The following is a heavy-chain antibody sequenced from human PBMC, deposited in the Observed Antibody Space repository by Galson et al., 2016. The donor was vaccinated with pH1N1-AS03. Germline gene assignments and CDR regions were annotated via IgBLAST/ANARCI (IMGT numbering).Heavy chain of an antibody. CDR1: GFTFSDSA. V-gene: IGHV3-23*01. Sequence: SLRLSCAASGFTFSDSAMSWGRQAPGKGLEWVSLISASGDNTYYADSVKGRFTISRDSSRNTLYLQMNSLRAEDTALYYCAKDIQVSYWGEGTLVTVSS. CDR3: AKDIQVSY. CDR2: ISASGDNT. J-gene: IGHJ4*02. D-gene: IGHD5-18*01.